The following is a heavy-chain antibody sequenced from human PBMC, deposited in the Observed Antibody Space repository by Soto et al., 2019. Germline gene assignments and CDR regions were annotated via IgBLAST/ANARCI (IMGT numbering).Heavy chain of an antibody. D-gene: IGHD2-15*01. CDR2: IYYSGSP. Sequence: SETLSLTCTVSGTSISTGGYYWSRIHQHPGKGLEWVGYIYYSGSPYHNPSLKSRVITSGDTSKNEFSLKLSSVTAAGTAVDFCARLAVGCNPYYFGCWGQGTLVTVS. J-gene: IGHJ4*02. V-gene: IGHV4-31*03. CDR3: ARLAVGCNPYYFGC. CDR1: GTSISTGGYY.